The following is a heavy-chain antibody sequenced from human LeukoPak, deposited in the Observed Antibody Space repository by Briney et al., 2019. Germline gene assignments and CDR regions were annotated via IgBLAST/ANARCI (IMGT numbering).Heavy chain of an antibody. CDR3: ARDHLMTTVLAFDY. D-gene: IGHD4-17*01. V-gene: IGHV3-30*04. CDR2: ISYDGSNK. Sequence: GRSLRLSCAASGLTFSSYAMHWVRQAPGKGLEWVAVISYDGSNKYYADSVKGRFTISRDNSKNTLYLQMNSLRAEDTAVYYCARDHLMTTVLAFDYWGQGTLVTVSS. J-gene: IGHJ4*02. CDR1: GLTFSSYA.